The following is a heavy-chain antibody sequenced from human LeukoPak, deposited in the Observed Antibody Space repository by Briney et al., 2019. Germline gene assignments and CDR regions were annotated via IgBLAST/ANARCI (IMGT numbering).Heavy chain of an antibody. CDR2: IYSGGNT. D-gene: IGHD1-26*01. V-gene: IGHV3-53*01. CDR3: AKTIVEVTNGFDP. Sequence: GGSLRLSCAASGFTVSSNYISWVRQAPGKGLEWVSVIYSGGNTYYADSVKGRFTISSDNSKNTLYLQMTSLRAEDTAVYYCAKTIVEVTNGFDPWGQGTLVTVSS. J-gene: IGHJ5*02. CDR1: GFTVSSNY.